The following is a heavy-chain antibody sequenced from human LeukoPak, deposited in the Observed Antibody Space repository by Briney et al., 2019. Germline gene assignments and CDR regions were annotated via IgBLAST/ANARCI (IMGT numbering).Heavy chain of an antibody. V-gene: IGHV3-21*04. D-gene: IGHD3-10*01. J-gene: IGHJ6*02. CDR3: ARGHYGLDV. Sequence: WIRQPXXXXLEWVSYISGSSGDIYFADSVKGRFTISRDNARNLVYLQMGSLRAEDTALYYCARGHYGLDVWGQGTTVIVSS. CDR2: ISGSSGDI.